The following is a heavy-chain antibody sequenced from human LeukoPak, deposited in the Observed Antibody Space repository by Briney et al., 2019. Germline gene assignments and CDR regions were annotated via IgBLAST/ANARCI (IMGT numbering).Heavy chain of an antibody. D-gene: IGHD6-19*01. CDR2: IYSGGVT. CDR1: GVTVSSNY. J-gene: IGHJ2*01. V-gene: IGHV3-53*01. CDR3: ARAPSGWSDYWYFVI. Sequence: GGSLRLSCAASGVTVSSNYMSRVRQAPGKGLEWVSLIYSGGVTYYADSVKGRFIISRDNSKNTLFLQMNSLRAEDTAVYYCARAPSGWSDYWYFVICGPGTLVTVSS.